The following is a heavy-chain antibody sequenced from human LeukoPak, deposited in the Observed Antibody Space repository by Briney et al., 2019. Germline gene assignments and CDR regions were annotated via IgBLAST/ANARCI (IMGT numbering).Heavy chain of an antibody. J-gene: IGHJ4*02. CDR1: GFSFSNYW. Sequence: GGSLRLSCVGPGFSFSNYWMGWIRQAPGKGLEWVANTKPDEREKYYVDSVKGRFTISRDNAKNSLYLQMNSLRVDDTAVYYCTRDGEGASHYWGQGTLVTVSS. V-gene: IGHV3-7*03. CDR3: TRDGEGASHY. CDR2: TKPDEREK. D-gene: IGHD3-10*01.